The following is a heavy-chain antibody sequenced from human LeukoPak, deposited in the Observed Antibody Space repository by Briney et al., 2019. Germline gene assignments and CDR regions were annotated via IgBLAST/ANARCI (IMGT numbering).Heavy chain of an antibody. V-gene: IGHV1-69*01. Sequence: SVKVSCKASGGTFSSYAISWVRQAPGQGLEWMGGIIPIFGTANYAQKFQGRVTLTADESTSTAYMELSSLRSEDTAVYYCATGLGYCSSTSCPRVAYWGQGTLVTVSS. CDR3: ATGLGYCSSTSCPRVAY. J-gene: IGHJ4*02. CDR1: GGTFSSYA. CDR2: IIPIFGTA. D-gene: IGHD2-2*01.